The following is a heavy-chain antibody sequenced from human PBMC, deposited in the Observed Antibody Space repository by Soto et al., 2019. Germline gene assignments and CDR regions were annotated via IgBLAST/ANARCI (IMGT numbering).Heavy chain of an antibody. CDR2: ISGSGGST. Sequence: GGSLRLSCAASGFTFSSYAMSWVRQAPGKGLEWVSAISGSGGSTYYADSVKGRFTISRDNSKNTLYLQMNSLRAEDTAVYYCSAARTGYYYYGMDVWGQGTTVTVSS. CDR1: GFTFSSYA. V-gene: IGHV3-23*01. CDR3: SAARTGYYYYGMDV. J-gene: IGHJ6*02. D-gene: IGHD6-6*01.